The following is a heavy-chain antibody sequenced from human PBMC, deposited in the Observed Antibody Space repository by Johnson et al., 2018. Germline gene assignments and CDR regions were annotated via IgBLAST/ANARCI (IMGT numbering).Heavy chain of an antibody. CDR1: GFTFTSYW. CDR3: ANDDWGPRAFEA. V-gene: IGHV3-74*01. J-gene: IGHJ3*01. CDR2: ISGDGSDT. D-gene: IGHD7-27*01. Sequence: VQLQESGGDLVQPGGSLRLSCEASGFTFTSYWMHWVRQVPGKGLVWVSCISGDGSDTRYADSVKVRFTISKDNAKNTLYLQMNNLRVEDTAVYYCANDDWGPRAFEAWGQGTMVTVSS.